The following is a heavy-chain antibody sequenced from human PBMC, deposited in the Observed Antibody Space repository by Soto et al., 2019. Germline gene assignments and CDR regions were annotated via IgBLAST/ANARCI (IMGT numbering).Heavy chain of an antibody. CDR2: IKSKTDGGTT. Sequence: EVQLVESGGGLVKPGGSLRLSCAASGFTVSNAWTSWVRQAPGKGLEWVGRIKSKTDGGTTEYDAPVKGRFTISRDDSKNTLYLQMNSLKTEDTAVYYCTRYSYGASEYWGQGTLVTVSS. V-gene: IGHV3-15*01. J-gene: IGHJ4*02. CDR3: TRYSYGASEY. D-gene: IGHD5-18*01. CDR1: GFTVSNAW.